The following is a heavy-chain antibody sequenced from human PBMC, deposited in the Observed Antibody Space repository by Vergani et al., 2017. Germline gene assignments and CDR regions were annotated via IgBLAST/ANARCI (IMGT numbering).Heavy chain of an antibody. Sequence: QVQLQESGPGLLKPSQTLSLTCTVSGASVSRGTYYWTWIRQPAGKKLEWIVRMYTSGHTIYNPSLESRVTMSVDTSKNQFSLNVTSVSAADTAVYYCARFHYDVFTVSASYFDYWGQGTLVTVSS. J-gene: IGHJ4*02. CDR2: MYTSGHT. CDR3: ARFHYDVFTVSASYFDY. CDR1: GASVSRGTYY. V-gene: IGHV4-61*02. D-gene: IGHD3-9*01.